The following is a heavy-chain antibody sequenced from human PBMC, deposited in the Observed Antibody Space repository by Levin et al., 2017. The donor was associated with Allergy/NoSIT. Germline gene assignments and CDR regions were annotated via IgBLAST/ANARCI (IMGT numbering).Heavy chain of an antibody. Sequence: KVSCKGSGYGFGTYWIGWVRQMPGKGLEWVGIIYPGDSDPIYSPSSQGQVTISVDESINTAYLQLSSVKASDTAMYYCGRRGDFSNFMYYLDYWGQGTLVTVSA. CDR1: GYGFGTYW. V-gene: IGHV5-51*01. CDR3: GRRGDFSNFMYYLDY. J-gene: IGHJ4*02. D-gene: IGHD4-11*01. CDR2: IYPGDSDP.